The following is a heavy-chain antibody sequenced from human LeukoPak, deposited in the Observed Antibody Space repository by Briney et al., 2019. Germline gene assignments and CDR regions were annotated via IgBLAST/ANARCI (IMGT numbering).Heavy chain of an antibody. CDR2: IRSKAYGGTT. Sequence: GGSLRLSCTASGFTFGDYAMSWVRQAPGKGLEWVGFIRSKAYGGTTKYAASVKGRFTISRDDSKSIAYLQMNSLKTEDTAVYYCTRDADYGDLKDAFDVWGQGTMVTVSS. CDR3: TRDADYGDLKDAFDV. D-gene: IGHD4-17*01. V-gene: IGHV3-49*04. J-gene: IGHJ3*01. CDR1: GFTFGDYA.